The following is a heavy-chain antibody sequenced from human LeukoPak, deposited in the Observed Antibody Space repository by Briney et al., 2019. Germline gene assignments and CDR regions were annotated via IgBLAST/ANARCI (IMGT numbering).Heavy chain of an antibody. D-gene: IGHD5/OR15-5a*01. J-gene: IGHJ5*02. CDR2: LSGSGDGQ. Sequence: GGSLRLSCSASGFTFTDYGMSWVRQAPGKGLEWVSGLSGSGDGQFYADSVEGRFTIFRDISNNMWFLQMNSLRAEDTAVYYCAKGCQCPSGLSSWFDPRGQGTLVAVSS. CDR3: AKGCQCPSGLSSWFDP. V-gene: IGHV3-23*01. CDR1: GFTFTDYG.